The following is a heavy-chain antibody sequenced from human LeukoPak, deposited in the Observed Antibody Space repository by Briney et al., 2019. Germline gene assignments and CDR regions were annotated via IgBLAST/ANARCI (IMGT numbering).Heavy chain of an antibody. J-gene: IGHJ6*02. D-gene: IGHD4-11*01. V-gene: IGHV3-11*06. Sequence: GSLRLSCAASGFTFSDYYMSWIRQAPGKGLEGVSYISSSSSYTNYADSVKGRFTISRDNAKNSLYLQMNSLRAEDTAVYYCARAPHYSNYGPYYYGMDVWGQGTTVTVSS. CDR1: GFTFSDYY. CDR2: ISSSSSYT. CDR3: ARAPHYSNYGPYYYGMDV.